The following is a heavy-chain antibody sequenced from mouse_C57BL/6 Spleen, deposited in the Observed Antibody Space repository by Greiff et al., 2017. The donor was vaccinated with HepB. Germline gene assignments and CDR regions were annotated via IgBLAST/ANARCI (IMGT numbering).Heavy chain of an antibody. J-gene: IGHJ2*01. CDR2: IDPEDGET. CDR3: ARYATTY. CDR1: GFNIKDYY. Sequence: EVQLQQSGAELVKPGASVKLSCTASGFNIKDYYMHWVKQRTEQGLEWIGRIDPEDGETKYAPKFQAKATITADTSSNTAYLQLSSLTAEDTAVYYCARYATTYWGQGTTLTVSS. D-gene: IGHD6-1*01. V-gene: IGHV14-2*01.